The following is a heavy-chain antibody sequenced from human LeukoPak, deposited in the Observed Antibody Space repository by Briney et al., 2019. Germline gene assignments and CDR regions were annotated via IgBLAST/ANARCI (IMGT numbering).Heavy chain of an antibody. Sequence: SQTLSLTCTVSGGSINSGGYYWTWIRQHPGKGLEWIGYIYYTGSTYYNPSLKSRITISVDTSKNQFSLKLSSVTAADTAVYHCARDGRQRYFDYWGQGTLVTVSS. V-gene: IGHV4-31*03. D-gene: IGHD1-1*01. J-gene: IGHJ4*02. CDR2: IYYTGST. CDR1: GGSINSGGYY. CDR3: ARDGRQRYFDY.